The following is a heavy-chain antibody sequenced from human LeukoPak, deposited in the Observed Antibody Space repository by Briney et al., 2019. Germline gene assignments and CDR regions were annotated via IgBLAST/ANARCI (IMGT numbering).Heavy chain of an antibody. D-gene: IGHD1-26*01. CDR3: GKGLGGSSAAGNY. Sequence: GGSLRLSCAASGFTFGTYGMHWVRQAPGKGLEGVAVISDDATVKYYADSGKSRFSISRDNSKNTLYLQMTSLRAEDTAVYYCGKGLGGSSAAGNYLGQGTPVTVSS. J-gene: IGHJ4*02. V-gene: IGHV3-30*18. CDR1: GFTFGTYG. CDR2: ISDDATVK.